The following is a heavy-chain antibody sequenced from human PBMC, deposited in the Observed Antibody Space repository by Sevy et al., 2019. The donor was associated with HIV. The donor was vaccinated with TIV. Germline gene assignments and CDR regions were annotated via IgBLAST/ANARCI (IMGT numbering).Heavy chain of an antibody. CDR1: GFTVNDKY. J-gene: IGHJ4*02. CDR3: VSLFLSYRSGWSYFDY. D-gene: IGHD6-19*01. CDR2: IFSSGST. V-gene: IGHV3-66*02. Sequence: GGSLRLSCAISGFTVNDKYIIWVRQAPGKGLEWVSVIFSSGSTYYADSAKGRFTISRGNSKNTMYLQVNSVRAEDTTVYYCVSLFLSYRSGWSYFDYWGQGTLVTVSS.